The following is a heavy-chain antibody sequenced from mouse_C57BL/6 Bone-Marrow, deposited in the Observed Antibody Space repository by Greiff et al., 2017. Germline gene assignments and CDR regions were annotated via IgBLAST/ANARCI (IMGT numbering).Heavy chain of an antibody. CDR2: IYPGVGDT. V-gene: IGHV1-82*01. CDR3: ARYYYGRHY. J-gene: IGHJ2*01. D-gene: IGHD1-1*01. CDR1: GYEFSSSW. Sequence: VQLVESGPELVKPGASVKISCKASGYEFSSSWMNWVKLRPGKGLEWIGRIYPGVGDTNYNGKFKGKATLTADKSSSTAYMQLSSLTSEDSAVYFCARYYYGRHYWGQGTTLTVSS.